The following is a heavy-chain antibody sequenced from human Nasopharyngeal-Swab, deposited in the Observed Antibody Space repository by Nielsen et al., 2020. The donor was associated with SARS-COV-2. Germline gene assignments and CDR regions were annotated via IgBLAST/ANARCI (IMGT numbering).Heavy chain of an antibody. CDR3: VRDLYKVVRGVIGY. V-gene: IGHV3-21*01. CDR1: GFTFSSYS. D-gene: IGHD3-10*01. CDR2: ISSSSSYI. Sequence: GESLKISCAASGFTFSSYSMNWVRQAPGKGLEWVSSISSSSSYIYYADSVKGRFTISRDNAKNSLYLQMNSLRAEDTAVYYCVRDLYKVVRGVIGYWGQGTLVTVSS. J-gene: IGHJ4*02.